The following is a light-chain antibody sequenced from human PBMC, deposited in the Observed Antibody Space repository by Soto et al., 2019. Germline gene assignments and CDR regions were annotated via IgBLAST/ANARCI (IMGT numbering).Light chain of an antibody. Sequence: EIVLTQSPGTLSLSPGERATVSCRPSQSVRNNYLAWYQQRPGQAPRLLIYAASSRATGIPDRFSGSGSGTDFTLTISRLEPEDFAVYYCQQYGTSPRTFGQGTKVDIK. CDR1: QSVRNNY. CDR2: AAS. J-gene: IGKJ1*01. CDR3: QQYGTSPRT. V-gene: IGKV3-20*01.